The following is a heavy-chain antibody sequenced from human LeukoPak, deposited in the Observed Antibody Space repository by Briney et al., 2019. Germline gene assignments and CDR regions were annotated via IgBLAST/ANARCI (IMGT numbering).Heavy chain of an antibody. J-gene: IGHJ4*02. CDR2: ISYYGSNK. CDR1: GFTFCSYA. D-gene: IGHD2-15*01. V-gene: IGHV3-30*04. CDR3: AKAFVVVVAAHYFDY. Sequence: PGGSLSLSCAPSGFTFCSYAMHWVGQAPRKRLEWVAVISYYGSNKYYADPVKGRFTISRDNSKNTLYLQMNSLRAEDTAVYYCAKAFVVVVAAHYFDYWGQGTLVTVSS.